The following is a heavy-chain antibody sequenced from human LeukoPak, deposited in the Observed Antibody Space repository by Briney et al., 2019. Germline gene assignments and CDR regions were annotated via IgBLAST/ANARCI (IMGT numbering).Heavy chain of an antibody. CDR2: ICGSGGCT. D-gene: IGHD6-19*01. V-gene: IGHV3-23*01. Sequence: GGSLRPSCAASGFTFNTYAIYWVRQAPGKGMEWVSGICGSGGCTDYADSVKGRFTISRDNSKNTVYLQMNSLTADDTAVYYCAKTTVGYSSGRYPGWPADCWGQGTLVTVS. J-gene: IGHJ4*02. CDR3: AKTTVGYSSGRYPGWPADC. CDR1: GFTFNTYA.